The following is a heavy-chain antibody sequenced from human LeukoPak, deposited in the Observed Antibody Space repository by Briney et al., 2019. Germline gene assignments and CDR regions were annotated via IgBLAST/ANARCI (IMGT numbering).Heavy chain of an antibody. CDR3: AKNYYDSSGYYYAYDY. V-gene: IGHV3-30*18. CDR2: ISYDGSNK. CDR1: GFSVNNNY. Sequence: QPGGSLRLSCAASGFSVNNNYMNWVRQAPGKGLEWVAVISYDGSNKYYADSVKGRFTISRDNSKNTLYLQMNSLRAEDTAVYYCAKNYYDSSGYYYAYDYWGQGTLVTVSS. J-gene: IGHJ4*02. D-gene: IGHD3-22*01.